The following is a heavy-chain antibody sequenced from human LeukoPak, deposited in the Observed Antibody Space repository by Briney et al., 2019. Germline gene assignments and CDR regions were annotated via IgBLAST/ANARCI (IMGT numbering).Heavy chain of an antibody. D-gene: IGHD3-16*01. CDR2: IYYSGST. V-gene: IGHV4-59*01. J-gene: IGHJ4*02. Sequence: SETLSLTCTVSGGSISSYYWSWIRQPPGKGLEWIGYIYYSGSTNYNPSLKSRVTISVDTSKNQFSLKLSSVTAADTAVYYCARSPVGGFDYWGQGTLVTVSS. CDR1: GGSISSYY. CDR3: ARSPVGGFDY.